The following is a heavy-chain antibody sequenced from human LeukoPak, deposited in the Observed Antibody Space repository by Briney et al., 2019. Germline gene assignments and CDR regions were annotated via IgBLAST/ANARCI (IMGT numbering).Heavy chain of an antibody. J-gene: IGHJ3*02. CDR2: IYYSGST. V-gene: IGHV4-59*01. D-gene: IGHD1-26*01. CDR3: ARYIVSYPHDAFDI. CDR1: SGSISSYY. Sequence: SETLSLTCTVSSGSISSYYWSWIRQPPGKGLEWIGYIYYSGSTSYNPSLKSRVTISVDTSKKQFSLKLSSVTAADTAFYYCARYIVSYPHDAFDIWGQGTMVTVSS.